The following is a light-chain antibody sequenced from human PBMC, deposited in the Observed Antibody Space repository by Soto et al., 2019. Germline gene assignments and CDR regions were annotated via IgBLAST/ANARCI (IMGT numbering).Light chain of an antibody. Sequence: DIQMTQSPSSLSASVGDRVTITCQALQDISNYLNWYQQKPGKAPKLLIYDASNLETGVPSRFSGSGSGTEFTFTISSLQPEDIATYYCQQYDNLPLTFGGGTKVEIK. J-gene: IGKJ4*01. CDR1: QDISNY. CDR3: QQYDNLPLT. V-gene: IGKV1-33*01. CDR2: DAS.